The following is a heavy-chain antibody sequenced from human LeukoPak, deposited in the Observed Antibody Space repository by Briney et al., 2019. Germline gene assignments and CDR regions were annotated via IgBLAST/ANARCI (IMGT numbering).Heavy chain of an antibody. V-gene: IGHV3-23*01. D-gene: IGHD3-22*01. CDR2: ISGSGGST. Sequence: GGSLRLSCAASGFTFSSYGMSWVRQAPGKGLEWVSAISGSGGSTYYADSVKGRFTISRDNSKNTLYLQMNSLRAEDTAVYYCAKVPILYYYDSSGYYSPFDYWGQGTLVTVSS. J-gene: IGHJ4*02. CDR3: AKVPILYYYDSSGYYSPFDY. CDR1: GFTFSSYG.